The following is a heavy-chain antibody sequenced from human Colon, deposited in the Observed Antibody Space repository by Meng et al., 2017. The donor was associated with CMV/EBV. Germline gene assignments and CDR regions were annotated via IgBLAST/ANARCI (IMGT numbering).Heavy chain of an antibody. CDR2: IKNRADNYIT. CDR1: GFTLSDHY. Sequence: RLACAASGFTLSDHYMDWVRQAPGKGLECVARIKNRADNYITQYAASVEGRFTISRDDSKNSVYLQMDNLTTGDTAVYYCADLGTPYWGQGTLVTVSS. CDR3: ADLGTPY. V-gene: IGHV3-72*01. J-gene: IGHJ4*02. D-gene: IGHD1-7*01.